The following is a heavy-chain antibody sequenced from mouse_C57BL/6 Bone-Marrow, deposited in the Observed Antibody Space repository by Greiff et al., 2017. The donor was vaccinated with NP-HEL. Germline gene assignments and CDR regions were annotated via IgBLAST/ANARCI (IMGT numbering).Heavy chain of an antibody. V-gene: IGHV1-56*01. CDR2: IFPGSGCT. CDR3: ARPDYGSSPFDY. Sequence: QVQLQQSGPELVRPGASVKLSCKAPGYTFTSHWMQWVRQRPGQGLEWIGEIFPGSGCTYYNEKFKGKATLTVDTSSSTAYMQLSSLTSEDSAVYCGARPDYGSSPFDYWGQGTTLTVSS. J-gene: IGHJ2*01. CDR1: GYTFTSHW. D-gene: IGHD1-1*01.